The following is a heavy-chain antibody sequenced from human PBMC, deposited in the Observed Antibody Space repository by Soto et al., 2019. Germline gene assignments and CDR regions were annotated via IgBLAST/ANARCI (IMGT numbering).Heavy chain of an antibody. J-gene: IGHJ4*02. V-gene: IGHV3-23*01. CDR2: ISGNGGSK. Sequence: EVQLLESRGGLVQPGGSLRLSCAASGFTFSSYAMGWVRQVAGKGLEWVSSISGNGGSKYYADSVKGRFTISRDNSKNTLYLQMNSLRAEDTAIYYCATEGGSGGYFDYWGQGALVTVSS. CDR3: ATEGGSGGYFDY. CDR1: GFTFSSYA. D-gene: IGHD3-10*01.